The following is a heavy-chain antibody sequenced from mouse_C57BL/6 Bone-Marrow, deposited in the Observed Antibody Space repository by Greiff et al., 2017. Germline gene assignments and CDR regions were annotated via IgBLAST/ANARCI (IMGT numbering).Heavy chain of an antibody. CDR2: IDPSDSET. D-gene: IGHD4-1*01. V-gene: IGHV1-52*01. J-gene: IGHJ4*01. CDR1: GYTFTSYW. Sequence: QVQLQQPVAELVRPGSSVKLSCKASGYTFTSYWMHWVKQRPIQGLEWIGNIDPSDSETHYTQKFKDKATLTVDKSSSTAYMQLSSLTSEDSAVYYCARRGSPKNELGPLYAMDYWGQGTSVTVSS. CDR3: ARRGSPKNELGPLYAMDY.